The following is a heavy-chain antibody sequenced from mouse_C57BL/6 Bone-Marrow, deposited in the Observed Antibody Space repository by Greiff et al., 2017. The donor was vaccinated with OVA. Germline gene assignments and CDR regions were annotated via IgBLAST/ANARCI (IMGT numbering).Heavy chain of an antibody. CDR3: ARDPNWAWFAY. CDR1: GFTFSSYA. V-gene: IGHV5-4*01. D-gene: IGHD4-1*02. J-gene: IGHJ3*01. CDR2: ISDGGSYT. Sequence: DVMLVESGGGLVKPGGSLKLSCAASGFTFSSYAMSWVRQTPEKRLEWVATISDGGSYTYYPDNVKGRFTISRDNAKNNLYLQMSHLKSEDTAMYYCARDPNWAWFAYWGQGTLVTVSA.